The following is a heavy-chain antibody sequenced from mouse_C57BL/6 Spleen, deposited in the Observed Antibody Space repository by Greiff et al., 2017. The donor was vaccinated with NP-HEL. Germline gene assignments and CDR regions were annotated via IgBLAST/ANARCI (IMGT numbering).Heavy chain of an antibody. Sequence: QVQLQQSGAELVKPGASVKISCKASGYAFSSYWMNWVKQRPGKGLEWIGQIYPGDGDTNYNGKFKGKATLTADKSSSTAYMQLSSLTSEDSAVYFCARLGERAYFDYWGQGTTLTVSS. D-gene: IGHD3-3*01. V-gene: IGHV1-80*01. CDR3: ARLGERAYFDY. CDR1: GYAFSSYW. CDR2: IYPGDGDT. J-gene: IGHJ2*01.